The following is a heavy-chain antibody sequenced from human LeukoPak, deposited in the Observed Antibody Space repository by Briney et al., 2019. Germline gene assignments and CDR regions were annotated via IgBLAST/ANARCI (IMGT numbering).Heavy chain of an antibody. J-gene: IGHJ4*02. CDR3: ARGRGSWYGVYFDY. V-gene: IGHV3-7*01. Sequence: GGSLRLSCAASGFTFSDYYMDWVRQAPGKGLEWVANIKRDGSEKYYVDSAKGRFTISRDNAKNSLYLQMNSLRTDDTAVYYCARGRGSWYGVYFDYWGQGTLVTVSS. CDR2: IKRDGSEK. CDR1: GFTFSDYY. D-gene: IGHD6-13*01.